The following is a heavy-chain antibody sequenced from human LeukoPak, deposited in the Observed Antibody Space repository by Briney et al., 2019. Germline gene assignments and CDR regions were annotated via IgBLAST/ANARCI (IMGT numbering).Heavy chain of an antibody. J-gene: IGHJ4*02. CDR2: INSDGSWT. V-gene: IGHV3-74*01. CDR3: VSFYETD. D-gene: IGHD2/OR15-2a*01. Sequence: GGSLRLSCAASGNYWMHWVRQAPGKGLLWVSHINSDGSWTSYADSVKGRFTISKDNAKDTVYLQMNNLRAEDTAVYYCVSFYETDWGRGTLVTVSS. CDR1: GNYW.